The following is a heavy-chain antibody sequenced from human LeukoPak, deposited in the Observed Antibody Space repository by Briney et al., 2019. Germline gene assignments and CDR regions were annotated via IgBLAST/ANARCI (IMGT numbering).Heavy chain of an antibody. J-gene: IGHJ4*02. Sequence: GGSLRLSCAASGFTFSSYSMNWVRQAPGKGLEWVSSISSSSSYIYYADSVKGRFTVSRDNAKNSLYLQMNSLRAEDTAVYYCARNGLRDGYNSFDYWGQGTLVTVSS. CDR2: ISSSSSYI. CDR1: GFTFSSYS. D-gene: IGHD5-24*01. V-gene: IGHV3-21*01. CDR3: ARNGLRDGYNSFDY.